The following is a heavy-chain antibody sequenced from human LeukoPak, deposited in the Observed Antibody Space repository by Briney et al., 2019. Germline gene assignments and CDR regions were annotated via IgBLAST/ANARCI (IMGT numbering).Heavy chain of an antibody. Sequence: TSETLSLTCSVSGGSISRHFWSWIRQPPGKGLDWIAFIHYSGRTKYSPSLQSRVTISIDTSENNFSLKLTSVTAADTAVYYCARLLDNDSSGDPDTFDMWGQGTVVSVSS. V-gene: IGHV4-59*11. CDR3: ARLLDNDSSGDPDTFDM. J-gene: IGHJ3*02. D-gene: IGHD3-22*01. CDR1: GGSISRHF. CDR2: IHYSGRT.